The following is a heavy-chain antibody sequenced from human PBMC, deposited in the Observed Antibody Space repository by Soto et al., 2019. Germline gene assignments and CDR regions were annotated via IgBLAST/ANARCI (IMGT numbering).Heavy chain of an antibody. CDR2: LFSGGST. D-gene: IGHD3-22*01. J-gene: IGHJ6*02. V-gene: IGHV3-53*01. CDR3: ARDRGDYDSSGYFSAGMDV. Sequence: VGSLRLSFAASGFTVSSNYMSWVRQAPGKGLEWVSVLFSGGSTYYADSVKGRFTISRDNSKNTLYLQMNSLRAEDTAVYYCARDRGDYDSSGYFSAGMDVWGQGTTVTVSS. CDR1: GFTVSSNY.